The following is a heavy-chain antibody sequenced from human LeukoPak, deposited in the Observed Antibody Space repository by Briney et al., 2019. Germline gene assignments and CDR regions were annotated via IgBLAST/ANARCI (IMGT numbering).Heavy chain of an antibody. CDR2: INPSGGST. D-gene: IGHD3-10*01. CDR1: GYTFTSYY. J-gene: IGHJ4*02. V-gene: IGHV1-46*01. Sequence: ASVKVSCKASGYTFTSYYMHWVRQAPGQGLEWMGIINPSGGSTSYAQKFQGRVTMTRDMSTSTVYMELSSLRSEDTAVYYCARDMHYYGSGGDFDYWGQGTLVTVSS. CDR3: ARDMHYYGSGGDFDY.